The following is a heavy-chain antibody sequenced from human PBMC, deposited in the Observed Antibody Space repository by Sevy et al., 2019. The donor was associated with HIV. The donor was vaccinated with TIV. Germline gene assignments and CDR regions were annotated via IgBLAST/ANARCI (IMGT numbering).Heavy chain of an antibody. D-gene: IGHD5-12*01. CDR1: GYTFTTYW. CDR2: IYPGDSDT. J-gene: IGHJ4*02. V-gene: IGHV5-51*01. CDR3: ARRSAYVNDY. Sequence: GESLKISCKASGYTFTTYWIAWVRQMPGKGLEWMGIIYPGDSDTRYSPSFQGQVTISADKSITTAYLQWSSLKASDTAMSYCARRSAYVNDYWGQGTLVTVSS.